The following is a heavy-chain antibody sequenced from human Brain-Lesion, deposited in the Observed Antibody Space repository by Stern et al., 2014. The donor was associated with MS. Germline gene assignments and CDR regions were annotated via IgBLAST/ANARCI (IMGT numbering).Heavy chain of an antibody. CDR2: IYHSGGT. Sequence: VQLEESGPGLVKPSGTLSLTCAVSGGSISSSNWWSWVRQSPGKGLEGIGGIYHSGGTKYSPSFEGRVIISVDKSKTQFSLKLSYVTAADTAVYYCARELPDLNAFDIWGQGTMVTVSS. V-gene: IGHV4-4*02. CDR3: ARELPDLNAFDI. J-gene: IGHJ3*02. D-gene: IGHD1-14*01. CDR1: GGSISSSNW.